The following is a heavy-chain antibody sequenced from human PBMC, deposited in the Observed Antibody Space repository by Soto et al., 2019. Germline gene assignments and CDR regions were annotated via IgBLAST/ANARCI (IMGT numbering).Heavy chain of an antibody. Sequence: PGGSLRLSCAASGFTFSSYSMNWVRQAPGKGLEWVSSISSSSSYIYYADSVKGRFTISRDNAKNSLYLQMNSLRAEDTAVYYCARGVYDSSGYYYFDYWGQGTLVTVSS. CDR1: GFTFSSYS. J-gene: IGHJ4*02. D-gene: IGHD3-22*01. CDR3: ARGVYDSSGYYYFDY. CDR2: ISSSSSYI. V-gene: IGHV3-21*01.